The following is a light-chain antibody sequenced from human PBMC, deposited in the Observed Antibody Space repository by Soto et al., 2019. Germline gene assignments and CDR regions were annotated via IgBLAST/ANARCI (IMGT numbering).Light chain of an antibody. J-gene: IGKJ1*01. CDR3: QEYSGRSS. CDR1: QNVAGD. Sequence: RVTTQSPATLSVSPGERATLSCRASQNVAGDLAWYQQKPGQAPRLLIYRTSTRATGIPARFSGSGSGTEFTLTISSLQSEDFAVDYCQEYSGRSSFGHGTKVVIK. CDR2: RTS. V-gene: IGKV3-15*01.